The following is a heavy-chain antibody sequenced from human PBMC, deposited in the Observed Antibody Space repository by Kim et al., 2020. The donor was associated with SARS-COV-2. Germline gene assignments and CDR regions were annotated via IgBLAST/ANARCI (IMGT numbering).Heavy chain of an antibody. CDR2: ADGGTI. CDR3: TSRNY. V-gene: IGHV3-15*01. J-gene: IGHJ4*02. Sequence: ADGGTIDYASPVKGRFTISRDDSRSTLYLQMSSLKTEDTAVYYCTSRNYWGQGTLVTVSS.